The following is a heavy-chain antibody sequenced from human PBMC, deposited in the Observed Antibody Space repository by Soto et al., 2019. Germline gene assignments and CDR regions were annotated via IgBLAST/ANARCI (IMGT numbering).Heavy chain of an antibody. CDR3: ARDRRVVITTPFDY. D-gene: IGHD3-22*01. J-gene: IGHJ4*02. Sequence: GASVKVSCKASGGTFSSYAISWVRQAPGQGLEWMGGIIPIFGTANYAQKFQGRFTISRDNSKNTLYLQMNSLRAEDTAVYYCARDRRVVITTPFDYWGQGTLVTVSS. V-gene: IGHV1-69*05. CDR2: IIPIFGTA. CDR1: GGTFSSYA.